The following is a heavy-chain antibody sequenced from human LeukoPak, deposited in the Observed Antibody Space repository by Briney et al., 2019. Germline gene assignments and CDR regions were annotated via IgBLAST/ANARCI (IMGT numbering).Heavy chain of an antibody. Sequence: GESLKISCKGSGYSFTSYWIGCVREMAGKGLEWMGIIYPGDSDTRYSPSFQGQVTISADKSISTAYLQWSSLKASDTAMYYCARHGNSHSTLFVDYWGQGTLVTVSS. V-gene: IGHV5-51*01. CDR1: GYSFTSYW. J-gene: IGHJ4*02. D-gene: IGHD2-2*01. CDR2: IYPGDSDT. CDR3: ARHGNSHSTLFVDY.